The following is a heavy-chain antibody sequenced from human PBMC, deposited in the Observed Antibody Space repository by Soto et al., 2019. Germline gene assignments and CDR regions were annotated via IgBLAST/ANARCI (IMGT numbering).Heavy chain of an antibody. V-gene: IGHV3-9*01. CDR3: AKDFSDIWDSRHDFDF. J-gene: IGHJ4*02. Sequence: EVQLVESGGGLVQPGRSLRLSCGASGFTFDGFAMHWVRQAPGKGLEWVSGISWNSGSVAYADSVKGRFTISRDNAKNSLYLQRNRLTPEDTALYYSAKDFSDIWDSRHDFDFWCQVTMITVS. CDR2: ISWNSGSV. CDR1: GFTFDGFA. D-gene: IGHD1-26*01.